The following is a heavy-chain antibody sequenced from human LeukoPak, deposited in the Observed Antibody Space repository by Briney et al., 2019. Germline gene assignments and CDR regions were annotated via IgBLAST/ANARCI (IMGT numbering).Heavy chain of an antibody. CDR3: ARNATTVNHVYKYFDY. Sequence: PSETLSLTCSVSGGSMNGGLCYWGWIRQSPGKGLEWIGSAFNSGSTSYNPSLKSRVTISVDTSKNEFSLKLSSVTAADTAVYYCARNATTVNHVYKYFDYWGQGTLVTVSS. J-gene: IGHJ4*02. D-gene: IGHD4-17*01. CDR1: GGSMNGGLCY. V-gene: IGHV4-39*01. CDR2: AFNSGST.